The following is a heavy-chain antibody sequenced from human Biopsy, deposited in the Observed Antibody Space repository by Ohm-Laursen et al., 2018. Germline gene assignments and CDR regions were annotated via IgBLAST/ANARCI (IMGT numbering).Heavy chain of an antibody. D-gene: IGHD3-3*01. CDR3: ARLGNFWNAEDGLDL. CDR1: DDSIRNFY. Sequence: TLSLTCTVSDDSIRNFYWTWIRQPPGQGLEWIGHASYSGYTNYNPSLKSRVTISVATSTNHFSLNLRSVTAADTAVYSCARLGNFWNAEDGLDLWGLGTMVTVSS. CDR2: ASYSGYT. V-gene: IGHV4-59*08. J-gene: IGHJ3*01.